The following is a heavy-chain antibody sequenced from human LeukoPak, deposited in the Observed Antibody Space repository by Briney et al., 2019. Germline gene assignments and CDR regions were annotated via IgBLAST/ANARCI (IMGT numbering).Heavy chain of an antibody. CDR2: INPNSGGT. CDR3: ARVRDTAMVGTNYYYYYMDV. V-gene: IGHV1-2*02. D-gene: IGHD5-18*01. Sequence: WASVKVSCKASGYTFTSYGISWVRQAPGQGLEWMGWINPNSGGTNYAQKFQGRVTMTRDTSISTAYMELSRLRSDDTAVYYCARVRDTAMVGTNYYYYYMDVWGKGTTVTVSS. J-gene: IGHJ6*03. CDR1: GYTFTSYG.